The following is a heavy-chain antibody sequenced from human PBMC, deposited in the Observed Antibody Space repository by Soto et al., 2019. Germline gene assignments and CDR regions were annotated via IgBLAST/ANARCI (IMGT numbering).Heavy chain of an antibody. CDR2: ISGSGGST. CDR3: AKDLYNWNPAYAIFDY. CDR1: GFTFSSYA. V-gene: IGHV3-23*01. J-gene: IGHJ4*02. Sequence: PGGSLRLSCAASGFTFSSYAMSWVRQAPGKGLEWVSAISGSGGSTYYADSVKGRFTISRDNSKNTPYLQMNSLRAEDTAVYYCAKDLYNWNPAYAIFDYWGQGTLVTVSS. D-gene: IGHD1-20*01.